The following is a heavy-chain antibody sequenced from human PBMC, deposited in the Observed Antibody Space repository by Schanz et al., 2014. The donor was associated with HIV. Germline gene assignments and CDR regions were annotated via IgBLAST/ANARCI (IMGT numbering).Heavy chain of an antibody. CDR3: AKGGGWLQLYTDY. CDR2: ISGNGGST. V-gene: IGHV3-23*01. D-gene: IGHD5-12*01. CDR1: TFTFNNYD. J-gene: IGHJ4*02. Sequence: EVQLLESGGGLVQPGGSLRLSCAASTFTFNNYDMGWVRQAPGKGLEWVSGISGNGGSTYHADSVKGRFTISRDNSKNTLYLQMNSLRAEDTAVYYCAKGGGWLQLYTDYWGQGTLVAVSS.